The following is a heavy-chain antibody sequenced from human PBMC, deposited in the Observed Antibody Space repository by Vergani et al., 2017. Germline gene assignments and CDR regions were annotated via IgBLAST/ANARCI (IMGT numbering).Heavy chain of an antibody. CDR2: INPKSGVT. V-gene: IGHV1-2*02. Sequence: QVHLVQSGAEVKKPAASVKISCRTSGYTFIDYYIHWIRQAPGQGLEWMGWINPKSGVTNYAQKFQGRVTMTRDTSISTAYMELTSLTSADTAILYCARDHASSGCGVAWFDPWGRGS. CDR1: GYTFIDYY. D-gene: IGHD3-22*01. CDR3: ARDHASSGCGVAWFDP. J-gene: IGHJ5*02.